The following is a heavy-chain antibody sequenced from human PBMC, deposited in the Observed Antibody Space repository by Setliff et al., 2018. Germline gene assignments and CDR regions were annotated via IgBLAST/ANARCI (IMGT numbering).Heavy chain of an antibody. D-gene: IGHD6-6*01. CDR3: TSTPRGGINITTRAGAFDS. J-gene: IGHJ4*02. Sequence: SETLSLTCSVSGASISSNYWSWIRQSPGKGLEWIGYIYYNGTTRYSPSLKSRVTISVDTSKIQFSLRLTSVTAADTAVYYCTSTPRGGINITTRAGAFDSWGQGTLVTVSS. V-gene: IGHV4-59*01. CDR1: GASISSNY. CDR2: IYYNGTT.